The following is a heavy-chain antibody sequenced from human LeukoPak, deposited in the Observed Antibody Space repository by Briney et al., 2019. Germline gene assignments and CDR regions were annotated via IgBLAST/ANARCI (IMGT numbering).Heavy chain of an antibody. D-gene: IGHD3-3*01. J-gene: IGHJ3*02. CDR1: GGSFSGYY. V-gene: IGHV4-59*01. Sequence: SETLSLTCAVYGGSFSGYYWSWIRQPPGKGLEWIGYIYYSGSTNYNPSLESRVTISVDTSKNQFSLKLSSVTAADTAVYYCARVFVGTTREKIRFLEWLSPGAFDIWGQGTMVTVSS. CDR2: IYYSGST. CDR3: ARVFVGTTREKIRFLEWLSPGAFDI.